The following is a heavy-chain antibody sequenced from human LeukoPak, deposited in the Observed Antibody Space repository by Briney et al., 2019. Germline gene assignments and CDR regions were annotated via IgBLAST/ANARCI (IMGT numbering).Heavy chain of an antibody. J-gene: IGHJ3*01. CDR3: ARARNYYDGSGYPQDAFDL. V-gene: IGHV3-33*01. Sequence: SGGSLRLSCAASGFTMINYAMHWVRQAPGKGLEWVALISYDGTNKYYADHVKGRFAISRDNSKKTVYLQMNSLRADDTAVYFCARARNYYDGSGYPQDAFDLWGQGTMVTVSS. CDR1: GFTMINYA. CDR2: ISYDGTNK. D-gene: IGHD3-22*01.